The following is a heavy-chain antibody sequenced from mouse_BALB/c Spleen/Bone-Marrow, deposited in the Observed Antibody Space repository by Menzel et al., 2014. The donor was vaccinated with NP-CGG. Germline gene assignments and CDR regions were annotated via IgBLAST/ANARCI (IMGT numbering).Heavy chain of an antibody. CDR3: ARDDYYDYSFAY. Sequence: QVQLQQSGPGLVAPSQRLSIPCTVSGFSLTSYGVHWVRQPPGKGLEWLGVIWAGGSTNYNSALMSRLSISKDNSKSQVFLKMNSLQTDDTAMYYCARDDYYDYSFAYWGQGTLVTVSA. J-gene: IGHJ3*01. CDR2: IWAGGST. CDR1: GFSLTSYG. V-gene: IGHV2-9*02. D-gene: IGHD2-4*01.